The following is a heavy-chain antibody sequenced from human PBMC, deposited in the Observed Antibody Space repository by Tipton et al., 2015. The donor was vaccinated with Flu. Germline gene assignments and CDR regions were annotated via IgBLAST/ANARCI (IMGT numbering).Heavy chain of an antibody. CDR3: ATSRPHRYSYGMDV. J-gene: IGHJ6*02. V-gene: IGHV4-38-2*02. CDR2: GSTSGTT. CDR1: GYSISSGYY. Sequence: TLSLTCTVSGYSISSGYYWGWIRQPPGKGLEWIGRGSTSGTTNYNPSLQSRVTISVDTSKNQFSLRLISVTAADTAVYYCATSRPHRYSYGMDVWGQGATVSVSS. D-gene: IGHD3-10*01.